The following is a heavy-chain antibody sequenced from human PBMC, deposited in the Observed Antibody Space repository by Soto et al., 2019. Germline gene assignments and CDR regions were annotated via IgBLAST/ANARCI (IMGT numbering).Heavy chain of an antibody. Sequence: QITLKESGPTLVKPTQTLTLTCTFSGFSLSTSGVGVGWIRQPPGKALEWLALIYWDDDKRYSPSLKSRLTNTNDIYKNQVVLTMSNMVPVDTATYCCARPDSSSWSFDYWGQGTQVTVFS. J-gene: IGHJ4*02. CDR3: ARPDSSSWSFDY. CDR1: GFSLSTSGVG. CDR2: IYWDDDK. V-gene: IGHV2-5*02. D-gene: IGHD6-13*01.